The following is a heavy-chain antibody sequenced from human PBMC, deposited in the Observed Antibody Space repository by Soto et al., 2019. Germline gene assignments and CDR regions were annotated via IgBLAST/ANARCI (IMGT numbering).Heavy chain of an antibody. J-gene: IGHJ4*02. CDR3: AKDFGPIRPLDY. Sequence: GGSLRLSCAASGFTFSSYGIHWVRQAPGKGLEWVAVISYDGSNKYYADSVKGRFTISRDNSKNTLYLQMNSLRAEDTAVYYCAKDFGPIRPLDYWGQGTLVTISS. CDR2: ISYDGSNK. D-gene: IGHD3-3*01. V-gene: IGHV3-30*18. CDR1: GFTFSSYG.